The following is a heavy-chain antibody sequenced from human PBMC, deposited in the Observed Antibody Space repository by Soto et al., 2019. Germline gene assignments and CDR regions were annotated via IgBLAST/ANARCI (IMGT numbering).Heavy chain of an antibody. CDR1: GFTFSTYA. V-gene: IGHV3-23*01. D-gene: IGHD2-8*01. J-gene: IGHJ4*02. CDR2: VSASGLNT. CDR3: AKDRPRCTSGYFFDY. Sequence: EVQLLEAGGKLVQPGGSLTLSCAASGFTFSTYAMAWVRQAPGKGLEWVSGVSASGLNTDYADPVKGRFYISRDNSKNTVPLHMNSLRAEYTALYYCAKDRPRCTSGYFFDYWGQGTTVTVSS.